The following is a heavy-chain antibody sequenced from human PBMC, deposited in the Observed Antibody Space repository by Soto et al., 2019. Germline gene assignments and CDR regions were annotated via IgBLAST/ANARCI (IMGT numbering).Heavy chain of an antibody. V-gene: IGHV3-30*02. CDR2: IRFDGTDK. CDR3: AKVPAAKWLLDY. D-gene: IGHD2-2*01. Sequence: GGSLRLSCAASKSIFTGYGMHWVRQTPGRGLEWVAVIRFDGTDKYYADSVKGRFTISRDNSKNTLYLQMKSLRAEDTAVYHCAKVPAAKWLLDYWGQGTLVTVSS. J-gene: IGHJ4*02. CDR1: KSIFTGYG.